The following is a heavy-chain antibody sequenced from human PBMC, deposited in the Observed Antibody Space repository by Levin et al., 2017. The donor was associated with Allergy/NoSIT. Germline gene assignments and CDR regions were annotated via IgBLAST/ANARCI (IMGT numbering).Heavy chain of an antibody. V-gene: IGHV3-7*04. J-gene: IGHJ4*02. CDR3: ARVPDLYDSSDYISSRFDY. D-gene: IGHD3-22*01. Sequence: GGSLRLSCAASGFTFSSYWMSWVRQAPGKGLEWVANIKQDGSEKYYVDSVKGRFTISRDNAKNSLYLQMNSLRAEDTAVYYCARVPDLYDSSDYISSRFDYWGQGTLVTVSS. CDR2: IKQDGSEK. CDR1: GFTFSSYW.